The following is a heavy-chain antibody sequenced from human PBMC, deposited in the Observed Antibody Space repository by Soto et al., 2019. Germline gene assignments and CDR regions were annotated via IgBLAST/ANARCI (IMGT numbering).Heavy chain of an antibody. Sequence: PSETLSLTCNVSGGSISDVYWSWVRQSPGKRLEWIGYLYYTGSTNYKPALKSRVTISLDTSKNQFSLQVRSVTAADTAVYYCARGGGYDFRSSQAPPIDVWGQGTTVTVSS. D-gene: IGHD3-3*01. J-gene: IGHJ6*02. CDR2: LYYTGST. CDR3: ARGGGYDFRSSQAPPIDV. V-gene: IGHV4-59*01. CDR1: GGSISDVY.